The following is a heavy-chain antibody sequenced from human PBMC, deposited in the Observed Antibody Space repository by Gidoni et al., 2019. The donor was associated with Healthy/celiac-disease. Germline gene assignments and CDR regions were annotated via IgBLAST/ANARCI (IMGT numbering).Heavy chain of an antibody. D-gene: IGHD4-17*01. CDR1: GGSISSSNW. CDR2: IYHSGST. V-gene: IGHV4-4*02. J-gene: IGHJ6*02. Sequence: QVQLQESGPGLVKPSGTLSLTCAVSGGSISSSNWWSGVRQPPGKGLEWIGEIYHSGSTNYNPSLKSRVTISVAKSKNQFSLKLRSVTAPDTAVYYCARNWNPDYGYDSYYYGMDVWGQVTTVTVSS. CDR3: ARNWNPDYGYDSYYYGMDV.